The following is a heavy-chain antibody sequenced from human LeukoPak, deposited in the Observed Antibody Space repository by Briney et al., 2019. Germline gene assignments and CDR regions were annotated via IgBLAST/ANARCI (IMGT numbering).Heavy chain of an antibody. V-gene: IGHV3-30*02. CDR2: IRYDGSNK. CDR3: AKGDCSSTSCYNWFDP. Sequence: GGSLRLSCAASGFTFSSYGMHWVRQAPGKGLEWVAFIRYDGSNKYYADSVKGRFTISRDNTKNTLYLQMNSLRAEDTAVYYCAKGDCSSTSCYNWFDPWGQGTLVTVSS. CDR1: GFTFSSYG. D-gene: IGHD2-2*01. J-gene: IGHJ5*02.